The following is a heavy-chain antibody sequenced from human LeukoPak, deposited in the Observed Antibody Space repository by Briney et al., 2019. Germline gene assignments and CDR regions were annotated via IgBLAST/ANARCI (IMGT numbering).Heavy chain of an antibody. CDR1: VFTLSNAA. D-gene: IGHD2-21*02. CDR2: ISSSGGIT. CDR3: ATHRVLLRVPADY. V-gene: IGHV3-23*01. J-gene: IGHJ4*02. Sequence: QPGGSLIHSFAAHVFTLSNAAISWVPQAPGKGQEWVSAISSSGGITYYTDCMKGGFTISRDNPKTTQYLQMNSLRAENTAVYYCATHRVLLRVPADYWGQGTLVTASS.